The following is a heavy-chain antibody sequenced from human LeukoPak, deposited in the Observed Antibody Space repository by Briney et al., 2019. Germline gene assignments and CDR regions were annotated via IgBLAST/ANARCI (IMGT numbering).Heavy chain of an antibody. CDR3: ANRHDYGDSYDGGTDDY. CDR1: GFTFSSYG. D-gene: IGHD4-17*01. Sequence: PAGSLRLSCAASGFTFSSYGMHWIRQAPGKGLEWVAFISYDGSNKYYADSVKGRFTISRYNSKNTLYLQMKSLSDEDTAVYYCANRHDYGDSYDGGTDDYWGQGTLVTVSS. J-gene: IGHJ4*02. V-gene: IGHV3-30*18. CDR2: ISYDGSNK.